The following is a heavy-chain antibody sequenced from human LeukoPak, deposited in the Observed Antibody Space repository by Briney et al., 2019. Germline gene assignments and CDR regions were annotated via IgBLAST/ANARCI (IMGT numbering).Heavy chain of an antibody. V-gene: IGHV1-69*04. J-gene: IGHJ4*02. CDR2: IIPILGIA. CDR3: ARSTAVVVGHFDY. CDR1: GGTFSSYA. Sequence: ASVKVSCKASGGTFSSYAISWVRQAPGQGLEWMGRIIPILGIANYAQMFQGRVTITADKSTSTAYMELSSLRSEDTAVYYCARSTAVVVGHFDYWGQGTLVTVSS. D-gene: IGHD3-22*01.